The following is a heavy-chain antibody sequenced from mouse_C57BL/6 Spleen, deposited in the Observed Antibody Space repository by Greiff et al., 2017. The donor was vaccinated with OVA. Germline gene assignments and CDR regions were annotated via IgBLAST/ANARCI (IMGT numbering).Heavy chain of an antibody. V-gene: IGHV1-69*01. J-gene: IGHJ4*01. CDR1: GYTFTSYW. CDR2: IDPSDSYT. D-gene: IGHD2-1*01. CDR3: ARDGCNYVRAMDY. Sequence: VQLQQPGAELVMPGASVKLSCKASGYTFTSYWMHWVKQRPGQGLEWIGEIDPSDSYTNYNQKFKGKSTLTVDKSSSTAYMQLSSLTSEDSAVYYCARDGCNYVRAMDYWGQGTSVTVSS.